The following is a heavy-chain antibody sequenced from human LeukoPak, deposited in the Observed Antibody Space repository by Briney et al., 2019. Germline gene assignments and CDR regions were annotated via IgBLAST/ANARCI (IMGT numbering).Heavy chain of an antibody. V-gene: IGHV1-2*02. CDR1: GSTFTGYY. CDR2: IDPNSGGT. Sequence: GASVKLSCKASGSTFTGYYIDWVRQAPGQGLEWMGWIDPNSGGTNYAQKFQGRVTMTRDTSISTAYMELSALRSDDTAVYYCARGQAGTRFDYWGQGALVTVSS. J-gene: IGHJ4*02. CDR3: ARGQAGTRFDY. D-gene: IGHD6-13*01.